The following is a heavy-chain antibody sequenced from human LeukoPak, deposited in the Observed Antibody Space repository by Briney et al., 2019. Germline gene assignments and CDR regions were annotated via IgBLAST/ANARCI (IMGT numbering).Heavy chain of an antibody. Sequence: PSQTLTLTCAISGDSVSSNSSAWNWIRQSPSRGLEWLGRTYYRSKWYNDYAVSLRTRITFNPDTSKNHFSLQLNSVTPEDTAVYYCVIDSSRIFDFWGQGPRVTVSS. V-gene: IGHV6-1*01. J-gene: IGHJ4*02. CDR3: VIDSSRIFDF. CDR2: TYYRSKWYN. CDR1: GDSVSSNSSA. D-gene: IGHD2-15*01.